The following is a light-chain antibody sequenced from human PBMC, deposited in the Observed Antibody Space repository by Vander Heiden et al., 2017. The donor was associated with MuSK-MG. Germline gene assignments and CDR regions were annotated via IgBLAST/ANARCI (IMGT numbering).Light chain of an antibody. CDR1: SSNIGAGYD. Sequence: QSVLTQPPSVSVAPGQRVTISCTGSSSNIGAGYDVHWYQQFPGTAPKRLCYGNSNRPSGVPDRCSGSKSGNSAYPHITGLQAEDEAYDYCPSSGRRLNSVFGGGTKLTVL. V-gene: IGLV1-40*01. CDR2: GNS. CDR3: PSSGRRLNSV. J-gene: IGLJ3*02.